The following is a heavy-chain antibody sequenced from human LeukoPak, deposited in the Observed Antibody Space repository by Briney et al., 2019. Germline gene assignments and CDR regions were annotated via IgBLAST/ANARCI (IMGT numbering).Heavy chain of an antibody. J-gene: IGHJ4*02. Sequence: PGGSLRLSCAASGFSFSSHGFYWVRQAPGKGLEWVSYISSSSSYTNYADSVKGRFTISRDNAKNSLYLQMNSLRAEDTAVYYCAREAGIAAAGPDYWGQGTLVTVSS. V-gene: IGHV3-21*05. CDR3: AREAGIAAAGPDY. D-gene: IGHD6-13*01. CDR2: ISSSSSYT. CDR1: GFSFSSHG.